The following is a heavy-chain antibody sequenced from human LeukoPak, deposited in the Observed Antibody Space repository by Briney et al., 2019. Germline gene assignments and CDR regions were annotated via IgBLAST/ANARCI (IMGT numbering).Heavy chain of an antibody. Sequence: SETLSLTCTVSGGSISSSTFYWGWIRQPPGKGLEWIGTIYYSGSTYFNPSLKSRVTISVDTSKNQFSLKLNSVTAADTAVYYCARHVRKRGIAAAGSPGWFDPWGQGTLVTVSS. CDR2: IYYSGST. J-gene: IGHJ5*02. CDR1: GGSISSSTFY. CDR3: ARHVRKRGIAAAGSPGWFDP. V-gene: IGHV4-39*01. D-gene: IGHD6-13*01.